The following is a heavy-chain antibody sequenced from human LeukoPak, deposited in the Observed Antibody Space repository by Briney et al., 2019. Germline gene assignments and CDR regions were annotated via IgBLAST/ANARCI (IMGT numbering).Heavy chain of an antibody. V-gene: IGHV3-11*01. CDR3: ARDRAIGGYDYIWGSYRHPYFDY. Sequence: GGSLRLSCAASGFTFSDYYMSWIRQAPGKGLEWVSYISSSGSTIYYADSVKGRFTISRDNAKNSVYLQMNSLRAEDRAVYYCARDRAIGGYDYIWGSYRHPYFDYWGQGTLVTVSS. CDR1: GFTFSDYY. J-gene: IGHJ4*02. D-gene: IGHD3-16*02. CDR2: ISSSGSTI.